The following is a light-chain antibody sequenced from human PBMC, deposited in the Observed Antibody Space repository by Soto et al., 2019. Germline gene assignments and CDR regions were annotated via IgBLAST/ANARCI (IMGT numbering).Light chain of an antibody. CDR1: QSVSSN. J-gene: IGKJ4*01. V-gene: IGKV3-15*01. Sequence: EIVMTQSPATLSVSPGERATLSCRASQSVSSNLAWYQQKPGQAPRLLIYGASTRATGIPARFSGSGSGTEFTLTISSLQSEDFAVHYCQQYNNWPLTFGGGAKV. CDR2: GAS. CDR3: QQYNNWPLT.